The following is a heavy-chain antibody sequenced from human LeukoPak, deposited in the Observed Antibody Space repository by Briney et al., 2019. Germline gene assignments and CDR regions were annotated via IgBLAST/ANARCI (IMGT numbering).Heavy chain of an antibody. V-gene: IGHV3-21*01. CDR3: ARDPVVPDDGYYFDY. J-gene: IGHJ4*02. CDR1: GFPFSRYT. Sequence: GGSMLLSGAASGFPFSRYTMNWGRPAGGKGEERVSTISPSNTYIYYSASVKGRFTISRDNAKNSLYLQMNSLRAEDTAVYYCARDPVVPDDGYYFDYWGQGTLVTVSS. CDR2: ISPSNTYI. D-gene: IGHD2-2*01.